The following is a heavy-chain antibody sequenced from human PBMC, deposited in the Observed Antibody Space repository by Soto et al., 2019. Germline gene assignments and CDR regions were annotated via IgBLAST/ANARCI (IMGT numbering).Heavy chain of an antibody. D-gene: IGHD2-15*01. CDR3: ARKAGGDCHSGGGCFSLAL. V-gene: IGHV1-69*01. CDR1: GETLNSNP. J-gene: IGHJ4*02. Sequence: QVQLVQSGAEVKKPGSSLKVSCKVFGETLNSNPIGWVRQAPGQGLEWVGGIVPLSDRTNYAQELQGRASGTADGSASTVYMALSNLRSDDSAVYYWARKAGGDCHSGGGCFSLALWGQGSLITVSS. CDR2: IVPLSDRT.